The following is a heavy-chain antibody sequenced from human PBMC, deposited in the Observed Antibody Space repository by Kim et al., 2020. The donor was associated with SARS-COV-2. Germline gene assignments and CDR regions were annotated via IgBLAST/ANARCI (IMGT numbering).Heavy chain of an antibody. D-gene: IGHD2-21*02. V-gene: IGHV1-3*01. CDR1: GYTFTSYA. J-gene: IGHJ4*02. CDR3: ARDSYCGGDCYSNFGY. CDR2: INAGNGNT. Sequence: ASVKVSCKASGYTFTSYAMHWVRQAPGQRLEWMGWINAGNGNTKYSQKFQGRVTITRDTSASTAYMELSSLRSEDTAVYYCARDSYCGGDCYSNFGYWGQGTLVTVSS.